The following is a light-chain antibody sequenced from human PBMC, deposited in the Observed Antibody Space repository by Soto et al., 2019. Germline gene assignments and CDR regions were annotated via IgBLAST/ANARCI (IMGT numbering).Light chain of an antibody. Sequence: DIQMTQSPSSLSVSVGDSVTITCRASQSIGGFLKWYQQKLGRAPKLLIYAASSLQSGVPSRFSGSGSGTDFTLTISSLQPEDFATYYCRQSYSTPRTFGGGTKVDIK. V-gene: IGKV1-39*01. CDR1: QSIGGF. CDR3: RQSYSTPRT. J-gene: IGKJ4*01. CDR2: AAS.